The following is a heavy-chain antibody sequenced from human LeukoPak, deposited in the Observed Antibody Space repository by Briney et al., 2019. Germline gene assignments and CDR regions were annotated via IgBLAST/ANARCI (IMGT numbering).Heavy chain of an antibody. CDR1: GGSLSGYY. V-gene: IGHV4-34*01. J-gene: IGHJ4*02. D-gene: IGHD2-8*02. CDR2: INHSGST. CDR3: ARGLYWAYFDY. Sequence: SETLSLTCAVYGGSLSGYYWSWIRQPPGKGLEWIGEINHSGSTNYNPSLKSRVTISVDTSKNQFSLKLSSVTAADTAVYYCARGLYWAYFDYWGQGTLVTVSS.